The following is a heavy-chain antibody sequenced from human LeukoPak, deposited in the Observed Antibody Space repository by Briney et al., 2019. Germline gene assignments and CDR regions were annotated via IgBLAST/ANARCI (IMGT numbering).Heavy chain of an antibody. D-gene: IGHD3-22*01. Sequence: KPSETLSLTCAVSGGSISSSNWWSWVRQPPGKGLEWIGEIYHSGSTNYNPSLKSRVTISVDKSKNQFSLKLNSVTAADTAVYYCARVIMYYYDSSGYYPADAFDIWGQGTMVTVSS. V-gene: IGHV4-4*02. CDR3: ARVIMYYYDSSGYYPADAFDI. CDR2: IYHSGST. CDR1: GGSISSSNW. J-gene: IGHJ3*02.